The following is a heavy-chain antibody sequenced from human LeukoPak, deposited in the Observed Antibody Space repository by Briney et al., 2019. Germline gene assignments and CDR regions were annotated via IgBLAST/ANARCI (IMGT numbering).Heavy chain of an antibody. V-gene: IGHV4-61*02. Sequence: SETLSLTCTVSGGSINSGSYYWSWIRQPAGKGLEWIGRIYTSGSTNYNPSLKSRVTMSVDTSKNQFSLKLSSVTAADTAVYYCARDRNSGGFYYYMDVWGKGTTVTVSS. CDR2: IYTSGST. J-gene: IGHJ6*03. D-gene: IGHD1-26*01. CDR3: ARDRNSGGFYYYMDV. CDR1: GGSINSGSYY.